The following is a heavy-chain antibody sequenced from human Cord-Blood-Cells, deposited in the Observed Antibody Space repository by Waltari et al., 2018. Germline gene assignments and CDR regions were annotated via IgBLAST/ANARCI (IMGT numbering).Heavy chain of an antibody. Sequence: QVQLVQSGAEVMQPGSSVKVSCKASGGTFSSYAITWVRQAPGQGLEWMGEIIPIFGTANYAQKFHGRVTITADKSTSTAYMDRSSLRSEDTAVYYCARWSPYGSYPFFDYWGQGTLVTVSS. J-gene: IGHJ4*02. CDR2: IIPIFGTA. V-gene: IGHV1-69*06. CDR1: GGTFSSYA. CDR3: ARWSPYGSYPFFDY. D-gene: IGHD3-10*01.